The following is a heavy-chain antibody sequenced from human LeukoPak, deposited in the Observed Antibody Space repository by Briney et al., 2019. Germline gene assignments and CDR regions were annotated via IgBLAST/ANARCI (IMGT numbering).Heavy chain of an antibody. CDR2: IKLDGSEK. CDR1: GFTFGKYW. CDR3: ARDQYDTWSRRGNFDS. V-gene: IGHV3-7*03. J-gene: IGHJ4*02. Sequence: PGGSLRPSCVASGFTFGKYWMSWVRQAPGKGLEWVANIKLDGSEKNYVDSVKGRFTISRDNTKNSLYLQMNSPRAEDTAVFYCARDQYDTWSRRGNFDSWGQGTLVIVSS. D-gene: IGHD3/OR15-3a*01.